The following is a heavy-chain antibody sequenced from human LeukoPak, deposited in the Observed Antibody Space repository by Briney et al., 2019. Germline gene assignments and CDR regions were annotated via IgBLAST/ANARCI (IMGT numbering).Heavy chain of an antibody. CDR1: GFTFSNAW. D-gene: IGHD6-19*01. CDR2: ISSSSSTI. CDR3: ARDGIPRIAVAGRGEDFDY. V-gene: IGHV3-48*04. J-gene: IGHJ4*02. Sequence: PGGSLRLSCAASGFTFSNAWMSWVRQAPGKGLEWVSYISSSSSTIYYADSAKGRFTISRDNAKNSLYLQMNSLRAEDTAVYYCARDGIPRIAVAGRGEDFDYWGQGTLVTVSS.